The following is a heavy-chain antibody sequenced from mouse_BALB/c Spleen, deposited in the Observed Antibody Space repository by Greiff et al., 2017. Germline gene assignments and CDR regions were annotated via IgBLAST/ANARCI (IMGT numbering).Heavy chain of an antibody. CDR1: GDSITSGY. CDR2: ISYSGST. D-gene: IGHD1-1*01. J-gene: IGHJ4*01. Sequence: EVKVVESGPSLLKPSQTLSLTCSVTGDSITSGYWNWIRKFPGNKLEYMGYISYSGSTYYNPSLKSRISITRDTSKNQYYLQLNSVTTEDTATYYCAREDYGSSMDYWGQGTSVTVSS. CDR3: AREDYGSSMDY. V-gene: IGHV3-8*02.